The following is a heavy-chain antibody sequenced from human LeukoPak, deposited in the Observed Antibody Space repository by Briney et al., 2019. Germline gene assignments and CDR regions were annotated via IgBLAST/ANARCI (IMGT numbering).Heavy chain of an antibody. D-gene: IGHD5-12*01. CDR1: GFTFSYYY. V-gene: IGHV3-11*05. CDR3: ARVEGGYPGY. Sequence: KTGGSLRLSCAASGFTFSYYYMSWIRQAPGKGLEWVSYISSSSSYTNYADSVKGRFTISRDNAKNSLYLQMNSLRAEDTAVYYCARVEGGYPGYWGQGTLVTVSS. J-gene: IGHJ4*02. CDR2: ISSSSSYT.